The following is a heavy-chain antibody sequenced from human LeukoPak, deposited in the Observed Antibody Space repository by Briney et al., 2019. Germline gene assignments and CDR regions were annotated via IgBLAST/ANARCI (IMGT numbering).Heavy chain of an antibody. CDR1: GFTVSSSY. Sequence: PGGSLRLSCAASGFTVSSSYMSWVRQAPGKGLEWVSVIYSDTRTYYADSVKGRFTISSDNAKNTLSLEMNSLGDEDTAVYYCSRDFNGRNDFWGQGTLVTVSS. J-gene: IGHJ4*02. D-gene: IGHD1-14*01. V-gene: IGHV3-53*01. CDR2: IYSDTRT. CDR3: SRDFNGRNDF.